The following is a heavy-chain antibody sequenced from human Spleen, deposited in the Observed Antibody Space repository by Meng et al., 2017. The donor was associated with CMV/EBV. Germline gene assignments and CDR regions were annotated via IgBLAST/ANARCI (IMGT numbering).Heavy chain of an antibody. CDR1: GFTFSDYY. D-gene: IGHD6-6*01. CDR3: ARGMSIAAPRFFVY. CDR2: ISSSSTI. Sequence: GESLKISCAASGFTFSDYYMNWVRQAPGKGLEWVSSISSSSTIYYADSVKGRFTISRDNGKNSLYLQMNSLRAEDTALYYCARGMSIAAPRFFVYWGQGALVTVSS. V-gene: IGHV3-69-1*01. J-gene: IGHJ4*02.